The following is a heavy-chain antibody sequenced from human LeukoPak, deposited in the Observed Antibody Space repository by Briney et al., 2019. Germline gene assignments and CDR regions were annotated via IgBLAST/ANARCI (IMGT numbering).Heavy chain of an antibody. CDR3: ARDLTSLSSGSYGGS. D-gene: IGHD1-26*01. Sequence: PGGSLRLSCAASGFTVSTNYMSWVRQAPGKGLEWVPVIYSGGSTYYADSVKGRFTISRDNSKNTLYLQMNSLRAEGTAMYYCARDLTSLSSGSYGGSWGQGTLVTVSS. J-gene: IGHJ5*02. CDR1: GFTVSTNY. CDR2: IYSGGST. V-gene: IGHV3-53*01.